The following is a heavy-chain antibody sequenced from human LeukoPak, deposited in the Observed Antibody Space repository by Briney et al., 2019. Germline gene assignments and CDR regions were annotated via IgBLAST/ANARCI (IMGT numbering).Heavy chain of an antibody. CDR3: ARDLYYDILTGWAYYYGMDV. Sequence: GASVKVSCKASGYTFTSYGISWVRQAPGQGLEWMGWISAYNGNTNYAQKLQGRVTMTTDTSTCTAYMELRSLRSDDTAVYYCARDLYYDILTGWAYYYGMDVWGQGTTVTVSS. J-gene: IGHJ6*02. CDR1: GYTFTSYG. D-gene: IGHD3-9*01. V-gene: IGHV1-18*01. CDR2: ISAYNGNT.